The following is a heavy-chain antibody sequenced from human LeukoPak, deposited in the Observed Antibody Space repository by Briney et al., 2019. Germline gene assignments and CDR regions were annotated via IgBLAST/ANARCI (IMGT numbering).Heavy chain of an antibody. CDR1: GGSFSGYY. CDR3: ARSRIAARSAMGHYYYMDV. CDR2: INHRGSN. D-gene: IGHD6-6*01. V-gene: IGHV4-34*01. Sequence: SETLSLTCAVYGGSFSGYYWSWIRHPPGKRVERSWEINHRGSNNYNPSLKSRVTISVDTSKNQFYLKLSSVTAADTAVYYCARSRIAARSAMGHYYYMDVWGKGTTVTVSS. J-gene: IGHJ6*03.